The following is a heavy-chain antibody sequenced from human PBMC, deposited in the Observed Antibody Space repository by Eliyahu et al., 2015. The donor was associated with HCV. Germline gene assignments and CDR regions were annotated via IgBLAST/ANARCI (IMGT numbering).Heavy chain of an antibody. CDR2: INHSGST. CDR1: GGSFSDYK. CDR3: ARGAPGY. Sequence: QVQLQQWGAGLLKPSETLSLTCAVYGGSFSDYKWTWIRQPPRKGLEWIGQINHSGSTNYHPSLKSRVTISVDTSKNQFSLKLTSVTAADTAVYYCARGAPGYWGQGTLVTVSS. J-gene: IGHJ4*02. V-gene: IGHV4-34*01.